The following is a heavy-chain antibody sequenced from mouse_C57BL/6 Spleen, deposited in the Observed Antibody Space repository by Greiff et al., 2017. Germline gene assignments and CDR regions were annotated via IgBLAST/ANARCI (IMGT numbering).Heavy chain of an antibody. D-gene: IGHD3-3*01. Sequence: DVKLVESGGGLVKPGGSLKLSCAASGFTFSDYGMHWVRQAPEKGLEWVAYISSGSSTIYYADTVKGRFTISRDNAKNTLFLQMTSLRSEDTAMYYCARPRGRHWYFDVWGTGTTVTVSS. V-gene: IGHV5-17*01. CDR2: ISSGSSTI. CDR1: GFTFSDYG. CDR3: ARPRGRHWYFDV. J-gene: IGHJ1*03.